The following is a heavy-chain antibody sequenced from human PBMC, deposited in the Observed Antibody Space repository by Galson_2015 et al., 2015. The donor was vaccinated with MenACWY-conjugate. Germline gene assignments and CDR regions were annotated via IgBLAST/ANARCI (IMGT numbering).Heavy chain of an antibody. CDR3: ARAKEQWLSKTFDL. D-gene: IGHD6-19*01. V-gene: IGHV3-23*01. Sequence: SLRLSCAASGFIFSSYAMSWVRQAPGKGLEWVSAMSGSGGSRNYADSVKGRFTISRDNSKNTLYLQMNSLRAEDTALYYCARAKEQWLSKTFDLWGQGTMVIVSS. CDR1: GFIFSSYA. CDR2: MSGSGGSR. J-gene: IGHJ3*01.